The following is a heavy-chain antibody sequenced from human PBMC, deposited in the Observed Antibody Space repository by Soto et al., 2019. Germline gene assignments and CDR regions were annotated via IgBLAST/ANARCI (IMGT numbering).Heavy chain of an antibody. V-gene: IGHV3-23*01. CDR1: VLTFSSYA. Sequence: GGSLRLSCAASVLTFSSYAMSWVRQAPGKGLEWVSAISGSGGSTYYADSVKGRFTISRDNSKNTLYLQMNSLRAEDTAVYYCAKDRYSSSWYWGGQGTLVTVS. D-gene: IGHD6-13*01. CDR2: ISGSGGST. CDR3: AKDRYSSSWYW. J-gene: IGHJ4*02.